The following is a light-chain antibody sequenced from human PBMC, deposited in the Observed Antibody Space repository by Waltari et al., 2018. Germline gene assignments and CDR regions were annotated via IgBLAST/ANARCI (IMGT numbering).Light chain of an antibody. CDR1: GSNIGAGYD. Sequence: QSVLTQPPSVSGAPGQRVTIACTGSGSNIGAGYDVPWYQQVPRAAPKLLIDGSSSRPLGVPDRFFGSTSGTSASLAIIGLQAEDEADYYCQSYDITLRVVFGGGTKLTVL. V-gene: IGLV1-40*01. CDR3: QSYDITLRVV. J-gene: IGLJ3*02. CDR2: GSS.